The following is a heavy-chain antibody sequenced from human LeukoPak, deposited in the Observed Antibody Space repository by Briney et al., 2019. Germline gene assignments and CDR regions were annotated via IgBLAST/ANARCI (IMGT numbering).Heavy chain of an antibody. CDR2: IYYSGSN. J-gene: IGHJ4*02. CDR1: GVSISSYY. D-gene: IGHD5-18*01. CDR3: ASGYSYGINDY. V-gene: IGHV4-59*01. Sequence: PSETLSLTCTVSGVSISSYYWSWVRQPPGKGLEWIGYIYYSGSNNYNPSLKSRVTIPVDTSKNQFSLKLRSVTAADTAVYYCASGYSYGINDYSGQGTLGPVS.